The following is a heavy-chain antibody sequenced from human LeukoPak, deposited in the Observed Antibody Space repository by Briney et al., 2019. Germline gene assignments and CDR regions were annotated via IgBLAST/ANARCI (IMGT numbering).Heavy chain of an antibody. CDR2: IYPNSGGT. J-gene: IGHJ4*02. Sequence: ASVKVSCKASGGTFSSYAISWVRQAPGQGLEWMGWIYPNSGGTKYTQKFQDRVTMTRDTSISTAYMELTRLTSDDTAVYYCARDGDSPMVEFDYWGQGTLVTVSS. D-gene: IGHD5-18*01. V-gene: IGHV1-2*02. CDR1: GGTFSSYA. CDR3: ARDGDSPMVEFDY.